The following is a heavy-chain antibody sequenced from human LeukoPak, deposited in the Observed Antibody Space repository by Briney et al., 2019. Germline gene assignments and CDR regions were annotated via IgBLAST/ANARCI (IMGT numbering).Heavy chain of an antibody. D-gene: IGHD2-15*01. J-gene: IGHJ4*02. CDR2: INAGDGNT. CDR3: ARDPIGSRWPYYFDY. V-gene: IGHV1-3*01. CDR1: GYTFTTYA. Sequence: ASVKVSCKASGYTFTTYAMHWVRQAPGQRLEWMGWINAGDGNTKYSQKFQARVTITRDTSASTAYMELSSLRSEDTAVYYCARDPIGSRWPYYFDYWGQGTLVTVSS.